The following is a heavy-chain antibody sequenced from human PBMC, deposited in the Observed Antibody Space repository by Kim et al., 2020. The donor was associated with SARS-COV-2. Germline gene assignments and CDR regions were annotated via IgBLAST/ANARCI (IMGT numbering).Heavy chain of an antibody. Sequence: DTRYSPSFQGQVTISADKSISTAYLQWSSLKASDTAMYYCASGRAGTFDYWGQGTLVTVSS. V-gene: IGHV5-51*01. CDR2: DT. J-gene: IGHJ4*02. CDR3: ASGRAGTFDY.